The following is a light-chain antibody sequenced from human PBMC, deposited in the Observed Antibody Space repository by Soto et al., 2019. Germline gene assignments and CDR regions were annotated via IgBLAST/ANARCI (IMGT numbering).Light chain of an antibody. CDR1: SSDVGGYNY. CDR2: DVS. J-gene: IGLJ2*01. CDR3: SSYTSSSLWV. Sequence: QSAVTQPASVSGSPGQSITISCTGTSSDVGGYNYVSWYQQHPGKAPKVMIYDVSNRPSGVSNRFSGSKSGNTASLTISGLQAEDEADYYCSSYTSSSLWVFGGGTKLTVL. V-gene: IGLV2-14*01.